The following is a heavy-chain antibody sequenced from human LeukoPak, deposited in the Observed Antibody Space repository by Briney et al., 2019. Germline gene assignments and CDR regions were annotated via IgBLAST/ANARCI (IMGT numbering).Heavy chain of an antibody. V-gene: IGHV1-24*01. CDR1: GYSVMELS. Sequence: GASVKVSCKVSGYSVMELSMHWVRQAPGKGLEWMGGFDPEDGETIYAQKFQGRVTMTEDTSTDTAYMELSSLRSEDTAVYYCATPGPDWGDAFDIWGHGTMVTVSS. CDR2: FDPEDGET. J-gene: IGHJ3*02. D-gene: IGHD3/OR15-3a*01. CDR3: ATPGPDWGDAFDI.